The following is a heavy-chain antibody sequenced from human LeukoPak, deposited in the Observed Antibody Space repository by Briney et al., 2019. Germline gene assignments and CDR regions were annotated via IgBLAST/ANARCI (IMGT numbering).Heavy chain of an antibody. J-gene: IGHJ4*02. CDR3: ARHDYGGNRHFDY. Sequence: PSETLSLTCTVSGGSISSYYWSRIRQPPGKGLEWIGYIYYSGSTNYNPSLKSRVTISVDTSKNQFSLKLSSVTAADTALYYCARHDYGGNRHFDYWGQGTLVTVSS. CDR2: IYYSGST. D-gene: IGHD4-23*01. CDR1: GGSISSYY. V-gene: IGHV4-59*01.